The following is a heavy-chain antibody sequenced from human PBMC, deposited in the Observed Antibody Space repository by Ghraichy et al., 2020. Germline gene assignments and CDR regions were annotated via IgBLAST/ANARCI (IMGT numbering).Heavy chain of an antibody. CDR1: GFSFRFYA. CDR3: AEVRDTAMVNDL. D-gene: IGHD5-18*01. J-gene: IGHJ2*01. CDR2: ISTSGGST. Sequence: GGSLRLSCAASGFSFRFYAMSWVRQAPGKGLEWVSTISTSGGSTYYADSVKGRFTISRDNSKNTLSLQMNSLRAEDTAVYYCAEVRDTAMVNDLWGRGTLVTVSS. V-gene: IGHV3-23*01.